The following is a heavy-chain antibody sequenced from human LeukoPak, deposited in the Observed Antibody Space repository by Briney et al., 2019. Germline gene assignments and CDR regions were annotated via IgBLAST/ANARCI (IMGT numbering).Heavy chain of an antibody. V-gene: IGHV3-30*18. Sequence: GGSLRLSCAASGFTFSSYGMHWVRQAPGKGLEWVAVISYDGSNKYYADSVKGRFTISRDNSKNTLYLQMNSLRAEDTAVYYCAKDRGMATTDYFDYWGQGTLVTVSS. CDR2: ISYDGSNK. CDR1: GFTFSSYG. CDR3: AKDRGMATTDYFDY. D-gene: IGHD5-24*01. J-gene: IGHJ4*02.